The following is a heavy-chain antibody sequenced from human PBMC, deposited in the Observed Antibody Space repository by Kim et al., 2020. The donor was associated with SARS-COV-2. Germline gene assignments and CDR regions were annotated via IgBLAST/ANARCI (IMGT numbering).Heavy chain of an antibody. CDR3: TRPDYYDSSEIDYYYYGMDV. CDR2: IRSKANSYAT. J-gene: IGHJ6*02. V-gene: IGHV3-73*01. Sequence: GGSLRLSCAASGFTFSGSAMHWVRQASGKGLEWVGRIRSKANSYATAYAASVKGRFTISRDDSKNTAYLQMNSLKTEDTAVYYCTRPDYYDSSEIDYYYYGMDVWGQGTTVTVSS. CDR1: GFTFSGSA. D-gene: IGHD3-22*01.